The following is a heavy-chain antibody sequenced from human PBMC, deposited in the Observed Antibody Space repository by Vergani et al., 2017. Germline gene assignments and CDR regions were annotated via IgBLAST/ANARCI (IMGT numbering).Heavy chain of an antibody. CDR1: GGSFSDYY. Sequence: QVQLPQWGAGLLKPSETLSLTCAVYGGSFSDYYWSWIRQPPGKGLEWIGEINHSGGTNYNPSLKSRVTISADTSKNQFSLKLSSVTAADTAVYYCARHVENSYAPDAFDIWGQGTMVTVSS. J-gene: IGHJ3*02. V-gene: IGHV4-34*01. CDR2: INHSGGT. D-gene: IGHD5-18*01. CDR3: ARHVENSYAPDAFDI.